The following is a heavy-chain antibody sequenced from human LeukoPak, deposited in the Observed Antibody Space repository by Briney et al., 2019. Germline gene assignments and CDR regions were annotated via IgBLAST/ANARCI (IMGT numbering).Heavy chain of an antibody. Sequence: QSGGSLRLSCAASGFTFSSYSMNWVRQAPGKGLEWVSYISSSGSTYYADSVKGRFTISRDNAKNSLYLQMNSLRAGDTAVYYCAKPHFDDWGQGTLVTVSS. CDR1: GFTFSSYS. CDR2: ISSSGST. CDR3: AKPHFDD. J-gene: IGHJ4*02. V-gene: IGHV3-48*04.